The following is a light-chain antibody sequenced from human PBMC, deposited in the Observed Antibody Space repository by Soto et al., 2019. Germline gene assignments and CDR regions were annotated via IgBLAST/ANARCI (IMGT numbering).Light chain of an antibody. CDR3: HSKTSSISYV. CDR2: EVS. V-gene: IGLV2-14*01. J-gene: IGLJ1*01. CDR1: TSDVGGYNY. Sequence: QSSRGNPGSVSASPGQTITISCTGTTSDVGGYNYVSWYQQHPGKVPKLLIHEVSNRPSGVSNRFSGSKSGNTASLTISGLQAEEEAHYCCHSKTSSISYVFGTGTKVTVL.